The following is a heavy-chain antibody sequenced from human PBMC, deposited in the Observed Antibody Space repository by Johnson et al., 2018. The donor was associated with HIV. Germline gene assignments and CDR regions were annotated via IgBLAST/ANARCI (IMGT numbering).Heavy chain of an antibody. Sequence: QVQLVESGGGVVQPGRSLRLSCAASGFTFSSYAMHWVRQAPGKGLEWVAVISYDGSNKYYADSVKGRFTISRDNSKNTLYLQMNSLRAEDTAVYYCARAYRYGGNSAFDIWGQGTMVTVSS. CDR1: GFTFSSYA. V-gene: IGHV3-30*04. D-gene: IGHD4-23*01. CDR3: ARAYRYGGNSAFDI. CDR2: ISYDGSNK. J-gene: IGHJ3*02.